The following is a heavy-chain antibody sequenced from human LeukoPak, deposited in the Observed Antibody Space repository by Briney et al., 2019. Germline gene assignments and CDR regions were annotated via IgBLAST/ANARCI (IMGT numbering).Heavy chain of an antibody. Sequence: SETLSLTCAVYGGSFSGYYWSWIRQPPGKGLEWIGRIYTSGSTNYNPSLKSRVTMSVDTSKNQFSLKLSSVTAADTAVYYCAREFIAAAGTDYWGQGTLVTVSS. CDR3: AREFIAAAGTDY. CDR1: GGSFSGYY. CDR2: IYTSGST. V-gene: IGHV4-59*10. J-gene: IGHJ4*02. D-gene: IGHD6-13*01.